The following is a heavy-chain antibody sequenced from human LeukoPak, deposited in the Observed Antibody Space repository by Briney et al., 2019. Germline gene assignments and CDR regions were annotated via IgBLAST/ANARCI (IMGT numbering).Heavy chain of an antibody. CDR3: ARGRYYFDY. V-gene: IGHV4-4*02. Sequence: SGTLSLTCAVSGGSLSSRNWWSWVRQPPGKGLEWIGEIYHSGSTNYNPSLKSRVIISLDTSTNQVSLKLRSVTAADTAVYYCARGRYYFDYWGQGTLVTVSS. CDR1: GGSLSSRNW. J-gene: IGHJ4*02. CDR2: IYHSGST.